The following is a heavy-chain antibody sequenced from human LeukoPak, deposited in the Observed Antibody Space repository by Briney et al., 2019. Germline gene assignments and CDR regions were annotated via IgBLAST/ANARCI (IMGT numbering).Heavy chain of an antibody. D-gene: IGHD6-13*01. Sequence: GGSLRLSCTVSGFTVSSNSMSWVRQAPGKGLEWVSFIYSDNTHYSDSVKGRFTISRDNSKNTLYLQMNSLRGEDTAVYYCARDALEQLVPNYYFDSWGQGTLVTVSS. J-gene: IGHJ4*02. CDR2: IYSDNT. CDR3: ARDALEQLVPNYYFDS. V-gene: IGHV3-66*03. CDR1: GFTVSSNS.